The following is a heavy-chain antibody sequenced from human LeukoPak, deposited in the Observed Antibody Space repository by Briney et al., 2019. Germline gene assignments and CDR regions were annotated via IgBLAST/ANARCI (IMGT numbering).Heavy chain of an antibody. CDR3: ARGVTYYYYMDV. Sequence: PGGSLRLSCAVSGFTFSSYSMNWVRQAPGKGLEWVSSISSSSSYIYYADSVKGRFTISRDNAKNSLYLQMNSLRAEDTAVYYCARGVTYYYYMDVWGKGTTVTVSS. CDR2: ISSSSSYI. V-gene: IGHV3-21*01. D-gene: IGHD2-21*02. J-gene: IGHJ6*03. CDR1: GFTFSSYS.